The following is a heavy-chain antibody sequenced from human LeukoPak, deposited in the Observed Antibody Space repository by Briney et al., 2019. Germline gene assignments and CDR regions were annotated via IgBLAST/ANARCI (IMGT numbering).Heavy chain of an antibody. D-gene: IGHD3-9*01. J-gene: IGHJ5*02. V-gene: IGHV1-8*01. Sequence: ASVKVSCKSSGYTFTSYDINWVRQATGQGLEWMGWMNPNSGNTGYAQKFQGRDTMTRNTSISTAYMELSSLRSEDTAVYYCARASILTGYYADYNWFDPWGQGTLVTVSS. CDR2: MNPNSGNT. CDR1: GYTFTSYD. CDR3: ARASILTGYYADYNWFDP.